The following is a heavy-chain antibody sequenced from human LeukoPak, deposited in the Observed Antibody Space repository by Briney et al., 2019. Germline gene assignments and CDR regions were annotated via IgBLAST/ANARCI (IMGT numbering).Heavy chain of an antibody. CDR2: ISNGGNT. CDR1: GFIVSNNY. V-gene: IGHV3-53*01. CDR3: AREASNGYHFDF. Sequence: GGSLRLSCAASGFIVSNNYLNWVRQAPGKGLEWVSVISNGGNTYYTDSVKGRFTISRDNSRNTLYLQMNSLRAEDTAVYYCAREASNGYHFDFWGQGTLVTVSS. J-gene: IGHJ4*02. D-gene: IGHD3-22*01.